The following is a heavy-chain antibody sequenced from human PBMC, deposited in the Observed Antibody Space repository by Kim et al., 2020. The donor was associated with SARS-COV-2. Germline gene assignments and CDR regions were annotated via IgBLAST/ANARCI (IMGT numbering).Heavy chain of an antibody. J-gene: IGHJ2*01. CDR2: ISGSGGST. CDR1: GFTFSSYA. CDR3: ASSTEYSSSPDWYFDL. V-gene: IGHV3-23*01. D-gene: IGHD6-6*01. Sequence: GGSLRLSCAASGFTFSSYAMSWVRQAPGKGLEWVSAISGSGGSTYYADSVKGRFTISRDNSKNTLYLQMNSLRAEDTAVYYCASSTEYSSSPDWYFDLWGRGTLVTVSS.